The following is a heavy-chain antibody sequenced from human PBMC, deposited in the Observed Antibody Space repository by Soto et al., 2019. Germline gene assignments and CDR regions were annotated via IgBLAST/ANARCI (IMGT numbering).Heavy chain of an antibody. V-gene: IGHV5-51*01. CDR1: GYSFSFYW. CDR2: IYPGDSNT. D-gene: IGHD3-10*01. J-gene: IGHJ4*03. Sequence: GESLKISCKGFGYSFSFYWIGWVRHMPGKGLEWMGIIYPGDSNTRYSPSFQGQVTISADKSINTAYLQWSSLRASDTAMYYCARQDGSGLYYFDYWGHGTLVTVSS. CDR3: ARQDGSGLYYFDY.